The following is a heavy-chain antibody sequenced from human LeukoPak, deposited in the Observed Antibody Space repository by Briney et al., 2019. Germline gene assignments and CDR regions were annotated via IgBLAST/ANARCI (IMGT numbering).Heavy chain of an antibody. CDR2: ISSSSSYI. J-gene: IGHJ4*02. CDR3: ARDIPARYFDY. V-gene: IGHV3-21*01. CDR1: GFTFSSYS. Sequence: GGSLRLSCAASGFTFSSYSMNWVRQAPGKGLEWVSSISSSSSYIYYADSVKGRFTISRDNAKNSLYLQMNSLRAEDTTVYYCARDIPARYFDYWGQGTLVTVSS.